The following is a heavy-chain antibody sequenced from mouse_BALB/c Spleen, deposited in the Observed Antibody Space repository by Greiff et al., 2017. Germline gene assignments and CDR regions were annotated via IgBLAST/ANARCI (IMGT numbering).Heavy chain of an antibody. J-gene: IGHJ3*01. CDR2: INPYNDGT. CDR3: AKEYYGSSPRFAY. V-gene: IGHV1-14*01. Sequence: VQLQQSGPELVKPGASVKMSCKASGYTFTSYVMHWVKQKPGQGLEWIGYINPYNDGTKYNEKFKGKATLTSDKSSSTAYMGLSSLTSEDSAVYYCAKEYYGSSPRFAYWGQGTLVTVSA. CDR1: GYTFTSYV. D-gene: IGHD1-1*01.